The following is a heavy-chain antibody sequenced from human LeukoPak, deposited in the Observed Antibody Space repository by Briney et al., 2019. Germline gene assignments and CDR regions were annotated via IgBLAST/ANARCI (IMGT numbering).Heavy chain of an antibody. CDR3: ARGYCSGDCFTLFDY. Sequence: EASVKVSCKASGYMFTGYYMHWVRQAPGQGLERMGWINPNSGGTNYAQKFQGRVTMTRDTSISTAYMELSSLRSDDTAVYYCARGYCSGDCFTLFDYWGQGTLLTVSS. V-gene: IGHV1-2*02. J-gene: IGHJ4*02. CDR1: GYMFTGYY. CDR2: INPNSGGT. D-gene: IGHD2-21*02.